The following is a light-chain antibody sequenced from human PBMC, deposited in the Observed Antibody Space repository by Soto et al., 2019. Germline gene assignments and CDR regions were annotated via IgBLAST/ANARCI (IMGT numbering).Light chain of an antibody. CDR3: QQYGSSRWT. J-gene: IGKJ1*01. V-gene: IGKV3-20*01. CDR1: QSVSSSY. Sequence: EIVLTQSPGTLSLSPGERATLPCRASQSVSSSYLAWYQQKPGQAPRLLIYDASNRATGIPDRFSGSGSGTDFTLTISRLEPVDFAVYYCQQYGSSRWTFGQGTKVEIK. CDR2: DAS.